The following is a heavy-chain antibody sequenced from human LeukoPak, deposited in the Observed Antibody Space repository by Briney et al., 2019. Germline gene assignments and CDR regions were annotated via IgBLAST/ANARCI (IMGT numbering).Heavy chain of an antibody. V-gene: IGHV4-59*01. CDR3: ARVAIVVVPAAIKAFDI. Sequence: SETLSLTCTVSGGSISSFHWSWIRQPPGKGLEWIGFIYYTGSTNYNPSLKSRVTISVDTSKNQFSLKLSSVTAADTAVYYCARVAIVVVPAAIKAFDIWGQGTMVTVSS. CDR1: GGSISSFH. CDR2: IYYTGST. D-gene: IGHD2-2*03. J-gene: IGHJ3*02.